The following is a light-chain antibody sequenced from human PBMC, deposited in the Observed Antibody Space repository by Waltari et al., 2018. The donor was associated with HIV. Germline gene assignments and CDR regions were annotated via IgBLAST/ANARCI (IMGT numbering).Light chain of an antibody. J-gene: IGLJ3*02. CDR2: LNSDGSH. V-gene: IGLV4-69*01. Sequence: QLVLTQSPSASASLGASVKLTCTLSSGPSTYAIAWPQQQPEKGPRYLMKLNSDGSHSKGDGIPDRFSGSSSGAERYLTISSLQSEDEADYYCQTWGTGILVFGGGTKLTVL. CDR3: QTWGTGILV. CDR1: SGPSTYA.